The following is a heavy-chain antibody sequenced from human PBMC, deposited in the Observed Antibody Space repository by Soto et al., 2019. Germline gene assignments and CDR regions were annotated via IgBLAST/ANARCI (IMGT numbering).Heavy chain of an antibody. J-gene: IGHJ4*02. CDR1: GFTFSSYS. D-gene: IGHD3-10*01. CDR2: ISSSSSTI. Sequence: EVQLVESGGGLVQPGGSLRLSCAASGFTFSSYSMNWVRQAPGKGLEWVSYISSSSSTIYYADSVKGRCTISRDNAKNSRYLQMNSLRDEDTAVYYCARDPLVYGSGSYRFLYYFDYWGQGTLVTVSS. CDR3: ARDPLVYGSGSYRFLYYFDY. V-gene: IGHV3-48*02.